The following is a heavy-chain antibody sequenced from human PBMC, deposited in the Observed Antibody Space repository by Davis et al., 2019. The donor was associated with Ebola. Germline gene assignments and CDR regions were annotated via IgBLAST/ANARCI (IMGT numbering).Heavy chain of an antibody. Sequence: AASVKVSCKASGYIFSNYGINWVRQASGQGLEWMGWMNPYSGNTGYVEKFKGRVTMTRNPSISTAYMELSRLRIDDTAVYYCARDTLLETTHLFYYYYGMDVWGQGTTVTVSS. CDR3: ARDTLLETTHLFYYYYGMDV. V-gene: IGHV1-8*01. D-gene: IGHD4-17*01. CDR1: GYIFSNYG. J-gene: IGHJ6*02. CDR2: MNPYSGNT.